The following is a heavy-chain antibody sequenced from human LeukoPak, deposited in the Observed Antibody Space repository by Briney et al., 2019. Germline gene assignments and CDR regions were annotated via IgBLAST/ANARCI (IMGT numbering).Heavy chain of an antibody. CDR3: ARRIVATSNWFDP. CDR2: INSDGSRT. D-gene: IGHD5-12*01. Sequence: QPGGSLRLSCSASGFTFNSYWMHWVRQAPGKGLVWVSRINSDGSRTSYADSVKGRFTISRDDAKNTLYLQMNSLRAEDTAVYYCARRIVATSNWFDPWGQGTLVTVSS. J-gene: IGHJ5*02. V-gene: IGHV3-74*01. CDR1: GFTFNSYW.